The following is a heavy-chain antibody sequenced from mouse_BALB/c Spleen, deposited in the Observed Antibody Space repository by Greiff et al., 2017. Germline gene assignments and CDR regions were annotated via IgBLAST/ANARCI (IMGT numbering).Heavy chain of an antibody. Sequence: DVQLVESGGGLVKPGGSLKLSCAASGFAFSSYDMSWVRQTPEKRLEWVAYIISGGGSTYYPDTVKGRSTISTDNAKNTLHLQMSSLKSEDTAMYYCAGHTGYYFDYWGQGTTLTVSS. V-gene: IGHV5-12-1*01. CDR1: GFAFSSYD. J-gene: IGHJ2*01. D-gene: IGHD4-1*01. CDR3: AGHTGYYFDY. CDR2: IISGGGST.